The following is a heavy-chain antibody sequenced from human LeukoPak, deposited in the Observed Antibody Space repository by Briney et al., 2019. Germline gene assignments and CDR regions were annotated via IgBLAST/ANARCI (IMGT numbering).Heavy chain of an antibody. Sequence: GGSLRLSCAASGFTFASYAMRWVRQAPGKGLEWVSSISSSSSYIYSADSLKGRFTISRDNANNSLYLQMNSLRAEDTAVYFCARALAGYYFDSGGYYSFDYWGQGTLVTVSS. J-gene: IGHJ4*02. CDR3: ARALAGYYFDSGGYYSFDY. V-gene: IGHV3-21*01. CDR2: ISSSSSYI. CDR1: GFTFASYA. D-gene: IGHD3-22*01.